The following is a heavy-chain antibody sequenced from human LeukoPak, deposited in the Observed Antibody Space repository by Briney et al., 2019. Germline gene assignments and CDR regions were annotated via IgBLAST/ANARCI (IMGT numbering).Heavy chain of an antibody. CDR2: IYTSGST. Sequence: SVTLSLTCTVSGGSISSYYWSWIRQPAGKGLEWIGRIYTSGSTNYNPSLKSRVTMSVDTSKNQFSLKLSSVTAADTAVYYCARGGIAARYNWFDPWGQGTLVTVSS. V-gene: IGHV4-4*07. CDR3: ARGGIAARYNWFDP. D-gene: IGHD6-6*01. CDR1: GGSISSYY. J-gene: IGHJ5*02.